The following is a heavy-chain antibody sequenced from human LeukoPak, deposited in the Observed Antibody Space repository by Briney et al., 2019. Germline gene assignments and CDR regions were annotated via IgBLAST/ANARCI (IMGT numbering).Heavy chain of an antibody. J-gene: IGHJ4*02. D-gene: IGHD2-2*01. CDR2: INSDGSST. Sequence: PGGSLRLSCAASGFTFSSYWMHWVRQAPGKGLVWVSRINSDGSSTSYADSVKGRFTISRDNAKNTLYLQMNSLRAEDTAVYYCARRVVPAADGYYFDYWGQGTLVTVSS. CDR3: ARRVVPAADGYYFDY. CDR1: GFTFSSYW. V-gene: IGHV3-74*01.